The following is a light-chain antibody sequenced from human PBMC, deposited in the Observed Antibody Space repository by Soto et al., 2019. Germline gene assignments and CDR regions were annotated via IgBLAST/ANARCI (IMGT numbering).Light chain of an antibody. Sequence: DIQMTQSPSSLAASVGDRVTITCQASQDITNSLNWYQQKPGKAPKFLIYDASNLETGVPSGFSGSGSGTNFTFIIGSLQPEYIATYYCQQYDNLLLFGQGTRLEI. V-gene: IGKV1-33*01. J-gene: IGKJ5*01. CDR2: DAS. CDR3: QQYDNLLL. CDR1: QDITNS.